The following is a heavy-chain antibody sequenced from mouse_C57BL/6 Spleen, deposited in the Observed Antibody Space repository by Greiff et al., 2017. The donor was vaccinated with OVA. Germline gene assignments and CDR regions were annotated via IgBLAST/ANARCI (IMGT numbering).Heavy chain of an antibody. Sequence: VQLQQPGAELVKPGASVKLSCKASGYTFTSYWMHWVKQRTGQGLEWIGMIHPNSGSTKYNEKFKSKATLTVDKSSSTAYMQLSSRSSEDSAVYYCARIGSSYRYFDVWGTGTTVTVSS. J-gene: IGHJ1*03. V-gene: IGHV1-64*01. D-gene: IGHD1-1*01. CDR2: IHPNSGST. CDR1: GYTFTSYW. CDR3: ARIGSSYRYFDV.